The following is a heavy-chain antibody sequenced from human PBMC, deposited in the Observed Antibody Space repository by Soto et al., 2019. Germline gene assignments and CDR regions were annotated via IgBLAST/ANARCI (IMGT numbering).Heavy chain of an antibody. CDR3: AGGIAARPLGY. D-gene: IGHD6-6*01. V-gene: IGHV4-30-2*01. CDR1: GGSISSGGYS. CDR2: IYHSGST. J-gene: IGHJ4*02. Sequence: QLQLQESGSGLVKPSQTLSLTCAVSGGSISSGGYSWSWIRQPPGKGLEWIGYIYHSGSTYYNPARKRRVTIAVTRSKYQSPLKLSSVTAADTAVYYCAGGIAARPLGYWGQGTLVTVSS.